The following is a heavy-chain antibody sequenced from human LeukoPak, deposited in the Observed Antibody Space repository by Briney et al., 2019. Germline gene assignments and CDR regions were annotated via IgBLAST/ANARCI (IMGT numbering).Heavy chain of an antibody. CDR1: GGSFSGYY. CDR2: INHSGST. J-gene: IGHJ4*02. CDR3: ARVTSGGWLDY. V-gene: IGHV4-34*01. D-gene: IGHD6-19*01. Sequence: PSETLSLTCAVYGGSFSGYYWSWIRQPPGKGLEWIGEINHSGSTNYNPSLKSRVTISVDTSKNQFSLKLSSVTAADTAVYYCARVTSGGWLDYWGQGTLVTVSS.